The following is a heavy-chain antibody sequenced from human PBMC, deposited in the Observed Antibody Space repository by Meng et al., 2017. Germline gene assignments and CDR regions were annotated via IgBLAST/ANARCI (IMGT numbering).Heavy chain of an antibody. V-gene: IGHV6-1*01. CDR3: ARGSYSFDS. J-gene: IGHJ4*02. Sequence: QIQLQQSGPGLVKPSQTLPLICAISGDSVSSNSAAWNWIRQSPSRGLEWLGRAYYRSKWYHDYAESVKSRISIDPDTSKNQFSLQLRSVTPEDSVVYYCARGSYSFDSWGQRTLVTVSS. D-gene: IGHD1-26*01. CDR2: AYYRSKWYH. CDR1: GDSVSSNSAA.